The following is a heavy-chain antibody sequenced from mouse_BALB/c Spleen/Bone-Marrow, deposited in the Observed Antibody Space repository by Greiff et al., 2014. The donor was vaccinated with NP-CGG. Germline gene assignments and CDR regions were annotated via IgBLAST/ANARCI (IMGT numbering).Heavy chain of an antibody. D-gene: IGHD2-3*01. V-gene: IGHV3-8*02. CDR2: ISYSGNT. CDR1: GDPITSGY. Sequence: EVKLEESGPSLVKPSQTLSLTCSVTGDPITSGYWNWIRKFPGNKLEYMGYISYSGNTYYNPSLESRISITRDTSKNQYYLQLNSVTTEDTATYYCATYDGYCFDYWGQGTTLTVSS. J-gene: IGHJ2*01. CDR3: ATYDGYCFDY.